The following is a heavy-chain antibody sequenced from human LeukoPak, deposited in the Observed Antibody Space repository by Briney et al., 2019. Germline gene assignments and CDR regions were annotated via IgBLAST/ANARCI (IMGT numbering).Heavy chain of an antibody. Sequence: SQTLSLTCAISGDSVSSNSAAWNWIRQSPSRGLEWLGRTYHRSKWYNNYAVSVKSRITITPDTSKNQFSLQLKSVTPADTAVYYCAGGRDTAMSYWGQGTLVTVSS. V-gene: IGHV6-1*01. CDR1: GDSVSSNSAA. J-gene: IGHJ1*01. D-gene: IGHD5-18*01. CDR3: AGGRDTAMSY. CDR2: TYHRSKWYN.